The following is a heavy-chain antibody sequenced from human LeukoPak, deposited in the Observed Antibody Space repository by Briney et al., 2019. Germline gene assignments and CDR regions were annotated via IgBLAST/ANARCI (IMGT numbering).Heavy chain of an antibody. CDR3: ASPRRLYSSGWYPHFDY. CDR1: GGSISSYY. V-gene: IGHV4-39*07. CDR2: IYYSGST. J-gene: IGHJ4*02. D-gene: IGHD6-19*01. Sequence: SETLSLTCTVSGGSISSYYWSRIRQPPGKGLEWIGSIYYSGSTYYNPSLKSRVTISVDTSKNQFSLKLSSVTAADTAVYYCASPRRLYSSGWYPHFDYWGQGTLVTVSS.